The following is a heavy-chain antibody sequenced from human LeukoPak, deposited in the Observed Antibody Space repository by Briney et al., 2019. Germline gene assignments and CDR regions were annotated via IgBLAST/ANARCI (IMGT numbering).Heavy chain of an antibody. J-gene: IGHJ4*02. CDR2: MYTSGST. CDR1: GGSISSYY. Sequence: PSETLSLTCTVSGGSISSYYWSWIRQPAGRGLEWIGRMYTSGSTNYNPSLKSRVTMSVDTSKNQFSLKLSSVTAADTAVYYCVRSDDFWSGYYGYWGQGTLVTVSS. V-gene: IGHV4-4*07. CDR3: VRSDDFWSGYYGY. D-gene: IGHD3-3*01.